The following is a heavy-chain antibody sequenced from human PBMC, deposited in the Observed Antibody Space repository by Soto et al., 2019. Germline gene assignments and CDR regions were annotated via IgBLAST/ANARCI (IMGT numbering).Heavy chain of an antibody. V-gene: IGHV1-2*02. J-gene: IGHJ4*02. Sequence: GASVKVSCKASGYIFRDYYIHWVRQAPGQGPEWMGWINPNSGGINYAEKFQGRVTMTRDTSTSTAYMELSGLRFDDAAMFYCARGASRKILVTDLHIDHWGQGTLVTVSS. CDR2: INPNSGGI. CDR1: GYIFRDYY. CDR3: ARGASRKILVTDLHIDH. D-gene: IGHD6-13*01.